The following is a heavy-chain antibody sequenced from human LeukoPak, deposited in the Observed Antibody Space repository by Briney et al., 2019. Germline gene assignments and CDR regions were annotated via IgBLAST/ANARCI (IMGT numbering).Heavy chain of an antibody. J-gene: IGHJ4*02. CDR1: GFTFSSYS. CDR2: IISSSSTI. CDR3: TRRFGY. V-gene: IGHV3-48*01. Sequence: QSGGSLRLSCVASGFTFSSYSMNWVRQAPGKGLEWVSYIISSSSTIYYADSVKGRFTISRDNAKNSLYLQMNSLRTEDTAVYYCTRRFGYWGQGTLVTVSS.